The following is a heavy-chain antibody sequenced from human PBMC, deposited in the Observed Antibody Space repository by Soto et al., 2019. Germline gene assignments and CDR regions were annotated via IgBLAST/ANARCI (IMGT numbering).Heavy chain of an antibody. V-gene: IGHV4-4*07. CDR2: IYTSGST. CDR3: GRAFNGGKSGPDF. D-gene: IGHD2-15*01. J-gene: IGHJ4*01. Sequence: LSLTCTVSGGSISSYYWSWIRQPAGKGLEWIGRIYTSGSTNYNPSLKSRVTMSVDTSKNQFFLKLNSVTAADTAVYYCGRAFNGGKSGPDFWGPGTLVTVSS. CDR1: GGSISSYY.